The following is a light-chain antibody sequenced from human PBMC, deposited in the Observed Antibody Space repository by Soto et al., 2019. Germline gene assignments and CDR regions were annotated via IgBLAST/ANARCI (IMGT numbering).Light chain of an antibody. CDR2: DVS. J-gene: IGLJ1*01. CDR1: SSDVGGYNY. CDR3: ISYKTTPFYF. V-gene: IGLV2-14*01. Sequence: QSALTQPASVSGSPGQSITISCTGTSSDVGGYNYVSWYQQHPGKAPKVIVYDVSNRPSGVSDRFSGSKSGNTASLTISGLQAEGEADYYCISYKTTPFYFFGTGTKVPV.